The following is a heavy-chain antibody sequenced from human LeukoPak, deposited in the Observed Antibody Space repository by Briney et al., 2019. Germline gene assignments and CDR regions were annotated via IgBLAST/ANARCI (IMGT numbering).Heavy chain of an antibody. CDR2: IIPIFGTP. J-gene: IGHJ4*02. CDR3: ATASNYYGSGPFGY. V-gene: IGHV1-69*13. D-gene: IGHD3-10*01. Sequence: SVKVSCKTSGGTFSSYTISWVRQAPGQGLEWMGGIIPIFGTPHYAQKFQDRVTITADESTSTVYMELSSLRSDDTAVYFCATASNYYGSGPFGYWGQGTPVTVSS. CDR1: GGTFSSYT.